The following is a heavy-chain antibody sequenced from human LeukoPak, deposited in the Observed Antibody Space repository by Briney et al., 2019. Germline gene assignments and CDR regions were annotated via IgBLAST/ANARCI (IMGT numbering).Heavy chain of an antibody. J-gene: IGHJ4*02. CDR3: ARERGHGVFDY. V-gene: IGHV1-18*01. CDR1: GGTFSSYA. Sequence: ASVKVSCKASGGTFSSYAISWVRQAPGQGLEWMGWISAYNGNTNYAQKLQGRVTMTTDTSTSTAYMELRSLRSDDTAVYYCARERGHGVFDYWGQGTLVTVSS. CDR2: ISAYNGNT.